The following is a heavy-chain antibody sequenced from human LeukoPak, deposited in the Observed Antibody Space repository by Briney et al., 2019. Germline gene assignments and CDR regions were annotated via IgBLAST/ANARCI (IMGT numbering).Heavy chain of an antibody. J-gene: IGHJ4*02. Sequence: ASVKVSCKASGYTFTGYYMHWVRQAPGQGLEWMGWINPNSGGTNYAQKFQGRVTMTRDTSISTAYMELSSLRSEDTAVYYCARGPKAYYFDSSGYVFDYWGQGTLVTVSS. CDR3: ARGPKAYYFDSSGYVFDY. D-gene: IGHD3-22*01. CDR1: GYTFTGYY. V-gene: IGHV1-2*02. CDR2: INPNSGGT.